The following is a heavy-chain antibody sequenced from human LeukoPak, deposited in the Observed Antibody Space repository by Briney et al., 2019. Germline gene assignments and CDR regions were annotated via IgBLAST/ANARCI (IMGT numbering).Heavy chain of an antibody. CDR2: IYYSGST. CDR3: ASSYCSGGSCYVDWFDP. Sequence: SETLSLTCTVSGGSISSYYWSWIRQPPGKGLEWIGYIYYSGSTNYNPSLKSRVTISVDTSKNQFSLKLSSVTAADTAVYYCASSYCSGGSCYVDWFDPWGQGTLVTVSS. D-gene: IGHD2-15*01. V-gene: IGHV4-59*01. J-gene: IGHJ5*02. CDR1: GGSISSYY.